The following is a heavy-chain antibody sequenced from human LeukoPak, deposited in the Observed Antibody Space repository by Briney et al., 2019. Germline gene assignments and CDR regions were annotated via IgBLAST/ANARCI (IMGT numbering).Heavy chain of an antibody. Sequence: GGSLRLSCAASGLTVSKNYMSWVRQAPGKGLEWVSLIYSGGSTYYADSVKGRFTISRDNSKNTLYLQMNSLRAEDTAVYYCTRRDPRKGDAFDIWGQGTLVTVSS. CDR2: IYSGGST. CDR1: GLTVSKNY. J-gene: IGHJ3*02. CDR3: TRRDPRKGDAFDI. V-gene: IGHV3-66*04.